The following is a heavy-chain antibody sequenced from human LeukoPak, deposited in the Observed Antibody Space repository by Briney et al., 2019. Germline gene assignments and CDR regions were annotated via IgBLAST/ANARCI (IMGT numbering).Heavy chain of an antibody. CDR1: GFTFDDHG. V-gene: IGHV3-20*04. Sequence: GGSLRLSCVASGFTFDDHGMNWVRQAPGKGLEWVSGINEKGNSPDYADSVKGRFTISRDNAKNSLYLQMYSLRAEDTAVYYCARSSSITYYGMDVWGRGTTVTVSS. CDR3: ARSSSITYYGMDV. J-gene: IGHJ6*02. D-gene: IGHD2-2*01. CDR2: INEKGNSP.